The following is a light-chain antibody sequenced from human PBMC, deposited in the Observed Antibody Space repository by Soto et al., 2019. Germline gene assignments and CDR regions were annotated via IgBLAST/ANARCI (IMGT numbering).Light chain of an antibody. J-gene: IGKJ1*01. V-gene: IGKV1-5*01. Sequence: DIQMTQSPSTLSASVGDRVTITCRASQSITIWLAWYQQKPGKAPKLLIFDASSLKSGVPSRFSGSGSGTEFTLTISSLQPDDFATYYCQHYNSYSWTFGQGTKVDIK. CDR2: DAS. CDR3: QHYNSYSWT. CDR1: QSITIW.